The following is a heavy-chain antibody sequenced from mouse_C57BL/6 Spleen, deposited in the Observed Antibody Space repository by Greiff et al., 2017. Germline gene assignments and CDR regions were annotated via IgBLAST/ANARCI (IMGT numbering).Heavy chain of an antibody. CDR3: ARVDYYGSSYGWFAY. V-gene: IGHV1-39*01. CDR2: INPNYGTT. D-gene: IGHD1-1*01. J-gene: IGHJ3*01. CDR1: GYSFTDYN. Sequence: EVQLQQSGPELVKPGASVKISCKASGYSFTDYNMNWVKQSNGKSLEWIGVINPNYGTTSYNQKFKGKATLTVDQSSSTAYMQLNSLTSEDSAVYYCARVDYYGSSYGWFAYWGQGTLVTVSA.